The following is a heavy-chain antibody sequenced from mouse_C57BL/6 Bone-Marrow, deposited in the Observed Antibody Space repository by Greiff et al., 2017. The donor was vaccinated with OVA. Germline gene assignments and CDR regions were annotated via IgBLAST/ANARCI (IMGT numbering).Heavy chain of an antibody. CDR3: VRAPQLRLPSYYAMDY. V-gene: IGHV10-1*01. J-gene: IGHJ4*01. CDR1: GFSFNTYA. CDR2: IRSKSNNYAT. D-gene: IGHD3-2*02. Sequence: EVKLVESGGGLVQPKGSLKLSCAASGFSFNTYAMNWVRQAPGKGLEWVARIRSKSNNYATYYADSVKDRFTISRDDSESMLYLQMNNLKTEDTAMYYCVRAPQLRLPSYYAMDYWGQGTSVTVSS.